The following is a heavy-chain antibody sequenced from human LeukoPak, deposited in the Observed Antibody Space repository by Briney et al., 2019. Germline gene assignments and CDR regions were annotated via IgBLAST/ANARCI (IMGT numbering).Heavy chain of an antibody. CDR1: GFTFSSYA. Sequence: GGSLRLSCAASGFTFSSYAMHWVRQAPGKGLVWVSRINSDGSSTSYADSVKGRFTISRDNAQSSLYLQMNSLRAGDTAVYYCARQAVARPFDLWGQGTMVAVSS. CDR2: INSDGSST. V-gene: IGHV3-74*01. J-gene: IGHJ3*01. CDR3: ARQAVARPFDL.